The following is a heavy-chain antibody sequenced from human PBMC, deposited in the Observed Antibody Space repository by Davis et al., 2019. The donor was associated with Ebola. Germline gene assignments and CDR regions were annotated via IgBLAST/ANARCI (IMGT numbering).Heavy chain of an antibody. CDR1: GFTFSTYS. Sequence: GESLKISCAASGFTFSTYSMSWVRQAPGKGLEWVSSISSDSDYIYYADSVKGRFTLSRDNSKNTLYLQMNSLRVEDTAMYYCARIESHESGGYFDYWGQGTLVTVSS. CDR3: ARIESHESGGYFDY. D-gene: IGHD3-22*01. CDR2: ISSDSDYI. J-gene: IGHJ4*02. V-gene: IGHV3-21*01.